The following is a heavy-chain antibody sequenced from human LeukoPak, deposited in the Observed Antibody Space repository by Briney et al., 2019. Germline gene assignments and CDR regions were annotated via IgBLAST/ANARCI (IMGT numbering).Heavy chain of an antibody. V-gene: IGHV3-7*01. Sequence: GGSLRLSCVASGFTFSSRDWMTWVRQAPGKGLEWVANIKQDGSEKNYVDSVKGRFTISRDNAKNSLYLQMNSLRVEDRAVYYCARGSSNVAARNNWFDPWGQGTLVTVSS. CDR3: ARGSSNVAARNNWFDP. CDR2: IKQDGSEK. CDR1: GFTFSSRDW. D-gene: IGHD6-6*01. J-gene: IGHJ5*02.